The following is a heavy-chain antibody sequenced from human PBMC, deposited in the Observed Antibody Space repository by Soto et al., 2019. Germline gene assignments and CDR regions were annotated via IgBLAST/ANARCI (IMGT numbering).Heavy chain of an antibody. J-gene: IGHJ6*02. CDR1: GFTFQDYT. Sequence: EVQLVESGGAVAQPGGSLRLSCAASGFTFQDYTMHWVRQAPGKGLEWVSLITWDGGSRYYADSVKGRCTISRDNSKNSLYLHMNSLRTEDTALYYCAKLSHDYGAYHQYGMDVWGQGTTVIVSS. CDR2: ITWDGGSR. CDR3: AKLSHDYGAYHQYGMDV. D-gene: IGHD4-17*01. V-gene: IGHV3-43*01.